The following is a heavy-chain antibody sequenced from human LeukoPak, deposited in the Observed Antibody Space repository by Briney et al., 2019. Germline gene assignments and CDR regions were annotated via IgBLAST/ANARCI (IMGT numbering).Heavy chain of an antibody. CDR2: IRSNLYGGTP. V-gene: IGHV3-49*04. CDR3: TRDQTPYY. CDR1: RFTFGDYA. Sequence: GGSLRLSCTASRFTFGDYAMTWVRQAPGKGLEWVGFIRSNLYGGTPEYAASVKGRFTISRDDSNSIAYLEMDSLKTDDTAVYYCTRDQTPYYWGQGTLVTVSS. J-gene: IGHJ4*02.